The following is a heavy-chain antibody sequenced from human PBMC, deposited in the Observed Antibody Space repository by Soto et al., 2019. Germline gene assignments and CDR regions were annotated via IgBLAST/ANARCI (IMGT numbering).Heavy chain of an antibody. CDR3: ARGSPGAIRFGRMDV. V-gene: IGHV3-53*01. CDR1: GFTVSSNY. D-gene: IGHD3-10*01. CDR2: IYSGGST. Sequence: GGSLRLSCAASGFTVSSNYMSWVRQAPGKGLEWVSVIYSGGSTYYADSVKGRFTISRDNSKNTLYLQMNSLRAEDTAVYYCARGSPGAIRFGRMDVWGQGTTVTVSS. J-gene: IGHJ6*02.